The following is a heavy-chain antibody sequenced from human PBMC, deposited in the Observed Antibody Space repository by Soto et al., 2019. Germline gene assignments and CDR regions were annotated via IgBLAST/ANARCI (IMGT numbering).Heavy chain of an antibody. D-gene: IGHD5-18*01. CDR3: AKDWGGEGYSSASTIDY. J-gene: IGHJ4*02. CDR2: ISGSGGST. CDR1: GFTFSSYA. Sequence: EVQLLESGGGLVQPGGSLRLSCAASGFTFSSYAMSWVRQAPGKGLEWVSAISGSGGSTYYADSVKGRFTISRDNSKNTLYLQMNSLRAEDTAVYYCAKDWGGEGYSSASTIDYWGQGTLVTVSS. V-gene: IGHV3-23*01.